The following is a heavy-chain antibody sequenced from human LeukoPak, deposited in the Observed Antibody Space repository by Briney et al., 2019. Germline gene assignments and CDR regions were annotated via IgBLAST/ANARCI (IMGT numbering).Heavy chain of an antibody. J-gene: IGHJ3*02. CDR1: GGSISSSNW. V-gene: IGHV4-4*02. Sequence: PSETLSLTCAVSGGSISSSNWWSWVRQPPGKGLGWIGEIYHGGSTNYNPSLKSRVTISVDKSKNQFSLKLSSVTAADTAVYYCARDARTDSYDSSGYRAFDIWGQGTMVTVSS. CDR3: ARDARTDSYDSSGYRAFDI. D-gene: IGHD3-22*01. CDR2: IYHGGST.